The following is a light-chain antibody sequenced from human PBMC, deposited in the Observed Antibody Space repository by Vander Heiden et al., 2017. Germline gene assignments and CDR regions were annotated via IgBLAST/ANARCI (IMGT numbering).Light chain of an antibody. Sequence: DIQMTQSPSSLSASVGDRVTITCRASQSISSYLNWYQQKPGKAPKLLIYAASSLQSGLPSRFSGSGSGTDFTLTISSLQPEDFATYYCQHSDSIRTWTFGQGTKVEIK. V-gene: IGKV1-39*01. CDR2: AAS. CDR3: QHSDSIRTWT. CDR1: QSISSY. J-gene: IGKJ1*01.